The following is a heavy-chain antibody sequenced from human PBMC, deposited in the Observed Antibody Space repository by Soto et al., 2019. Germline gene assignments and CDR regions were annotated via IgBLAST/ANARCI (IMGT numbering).Heavy chain of an antibody. D-gene: IGHD2-21*01. CDR2: AYYSGST. CDR3: ARHDWARFYGMDV. J-gene: IGHJ6*02. Sequence: SETLSLTCSVSGSSIITSYYWGWIRQPPEKGLEWIGSAYYSGSTYYNPSLKSRVTIFVDTSKSQFSLMLGSVTAADTAVYYCARHDWARFYGMDVWGQGTTVTVSS. V-gene: IGHV4-39*01. CDR1: GSSIITSYY.